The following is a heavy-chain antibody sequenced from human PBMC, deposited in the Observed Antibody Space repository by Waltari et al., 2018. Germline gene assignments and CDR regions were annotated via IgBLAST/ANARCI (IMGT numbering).Heavy chain of an antibody. D-gene: IGHD2-2*01. CDR3: ARGDYQLLGGY. Sequence: EVQLVESGGGLVQPGGSMRLSCAASGFTFSSYWMTWARQAPGKGLVWVSRINSDESRTTYADSVKGRFTISRDNAENTLYLQMNSLRVEDTAVYYCARGDYQLLGGYWGQGTLVTVSS. J-gene: IGHJ4*02. V-gene: IGHV3-74*01. CDR1: GFTFSSYW. CDR2: INSDESRT.